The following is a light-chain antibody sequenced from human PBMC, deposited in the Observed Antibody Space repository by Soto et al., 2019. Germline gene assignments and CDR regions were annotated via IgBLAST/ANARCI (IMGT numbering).Light chain of an antibody. J-gene: IGKJ1*01. CDR1: QSVSTY. V-gene: IGKV3-11*01. Sequence: ETVLTQSPATLSLSPGESAAVSCRASQSVSTYLAWYQQKPGQAPRLLIYDASNRVTGIPARFRGRGSGTDFTPTIRSRQAKDVAVYFCQEYYTTPQKFGHGTRV. CDR3: QEYYTTPQK. CDR2: DAS.